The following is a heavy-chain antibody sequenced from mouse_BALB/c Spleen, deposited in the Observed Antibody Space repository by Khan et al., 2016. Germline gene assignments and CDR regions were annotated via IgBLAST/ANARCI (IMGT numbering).Heavy chain of an antibody. CDR1: GDSITSGY. D-gene: IGHD1-1*01. Sequence: VQLQESGPSLVKPSQTLSLTCSVSGDSITSGYWNWIRKFPGNKLEYMGYISYSGSTYYNPSLKSLISITRDTSKNQYYLQLNSVTTEDTATYYYASGLDGWLGFAYWGQGTLVTVSA. V-gene: IGHV3-8*02. J-gene: IGHJ3*01. CDR3: ASGLDGWLGFAY. CDR2: ISYSGST.